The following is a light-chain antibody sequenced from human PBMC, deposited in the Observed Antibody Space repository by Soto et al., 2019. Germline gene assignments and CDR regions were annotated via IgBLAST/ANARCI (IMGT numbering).Light chain of an antibody. Sequence: EIVLTQSPGTLSLSPGERATLSCRASQSVSSSYLAWYQQKPGQAPGLLIYGASSRATGIPDRFSGSGSGTDFTLTISRLEPEDFAVYYCQQYGRSPRTFGQGTKVEIK. CDR2: GAS. J-gene: IGKJ1*01. CDR3: QQYGRSPRT. CDR1: QSVSSSY. V-gene: IGKV3-20*01.